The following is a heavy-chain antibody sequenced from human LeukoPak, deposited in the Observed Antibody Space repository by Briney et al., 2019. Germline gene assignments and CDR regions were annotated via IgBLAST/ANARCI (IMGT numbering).Heavy chain of an antibody. D-gene: IGHD2-15*01. CDR3: ASFYSGFDYYYYMDV. CDR1: GGSISSYY. Sequence: SVTLTLTCTVSGGSISSYYWSWIRQPPGKGLEWIGYIYYSGSTNYNPSLKSRVTISVDTSKNQFSLKLSSVTAADTAVYYCASFYSGFDYYYYMDVWGKGTTVTVSS. J-gene: IGHJ6*03. V-gene: IGHV4-59*01. CDR2: IYYSGST.